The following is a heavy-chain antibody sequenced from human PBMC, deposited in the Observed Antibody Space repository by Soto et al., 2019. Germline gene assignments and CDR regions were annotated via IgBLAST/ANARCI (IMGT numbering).Heavy chain of an antibody. CDR2: ISAYNGNT. CDR3: ARDPPPPDY. CDR1: GYTFGSYA. J-gene: IGHJ4*02. Sequence: RASVKVSCKASGYTFGSYAISWMRQAPGQGLEWMGWISAYNGNTNYAQKLQGRVTMTTDTSTSTAYVELRSLRSDDTAVYYCARDPPPPDYWGQGTLVTVSS. V-gene: IGHV1-18*01.